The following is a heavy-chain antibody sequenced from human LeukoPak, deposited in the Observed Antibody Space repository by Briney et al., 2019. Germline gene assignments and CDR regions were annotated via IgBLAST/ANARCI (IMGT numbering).Heavy chain of an antibody. D-gene: IGHD4-17*01. CDR2: IWYDGSNK. J-gene: IGHJ2*01. V-gene: IGHV3-33*07. CDR1: GFTFSRYW. Sequence: PGGSLRLSCAASGFTFSRYWMSWVRQAPGKGLEWVAVIWYDGSNKYYADSVKGRFTISRDNSKNTLYLQMNSLRAEDTAVYYCAREPRTGYWYFDLWGRGTLVTVSS. CDR3: AREPRTGYWYFDL.